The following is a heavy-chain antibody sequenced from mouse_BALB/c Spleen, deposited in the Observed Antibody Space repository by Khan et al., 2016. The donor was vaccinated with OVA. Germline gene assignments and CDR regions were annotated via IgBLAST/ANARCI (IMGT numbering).Heavy chain of an antibody. V-gene: IGHV1S41*01. J-gene: IGHJ4*01. CDR3: ARSNYYGSSLDAMDY. CDR2: IGPGSGSN. Sequence: DLVKPGASVKLSCKASGYTFTSYWINWIKQRPGQGLEWIGRIGPGSGSNSYNAMFTGKATMTVDTTYSTAYIQLSSLSSEDSAVYFGARSNYYGSSLDAMDYWGQGTSVTVSS. CDR1: GYTFTSYW. D-gene: IGHD1-1*01.